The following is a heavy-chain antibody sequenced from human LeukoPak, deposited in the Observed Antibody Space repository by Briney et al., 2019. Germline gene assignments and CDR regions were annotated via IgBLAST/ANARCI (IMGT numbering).Heavy chain of an antibody. CDR2: IYYSGST. Sequence: SETLSLTCTVSGGSISCHYWSWIRQPPGKGLEWIGYIYYSGSTNYNPSLRSRVTISVDTSKNQFSLKLSSVTAADTAVYYCARDGSGYEVDAFDIWGQGTMVTVSS. V-gene: IGHV4-59*11. CDR3: ARDGSGYEVDAFDI. D-gene: IGHD5-12*01. J-gene: IGHJ3*02. CDR1: GGSISCHY.